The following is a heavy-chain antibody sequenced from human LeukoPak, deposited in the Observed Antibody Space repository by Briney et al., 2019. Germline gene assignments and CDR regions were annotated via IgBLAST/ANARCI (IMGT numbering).Heavy chain of an antibody. V-gene: IGHV1-2*02. D-gene: IGHD4-17*01. Sequence: PLASVKVSCKASGYTFTGYYMHWVRQAPGQGLEWMGWINPNSGGTNYAQKFQGRVTMTRDTSISTAYMELSRLRSDDTAVYYCAREQRKDYGDYTYYFDYWGQGTLVTVSS. CDR2: INPNSGGT. CDR1: GYTFTGYY. J-gene: IGHJ4*02. CDR3: AREQRKDYGDYTYYFDY.